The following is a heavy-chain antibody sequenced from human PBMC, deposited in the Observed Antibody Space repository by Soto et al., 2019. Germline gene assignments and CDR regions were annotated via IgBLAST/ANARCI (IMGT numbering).Heavy chain of an antibody. Sequence: QVQLQESGPGLVKPSETLSLPCAVPGASCGTYYWCWIRQPPGKGLEWIGYIFYSGHHKYNPSLKGRLTTSVDPSKIQLSLRLTSVTAADTAVYYCAREGGCYRFDYWGQGTLVTVSS. CDR3: AREGGCYRFDY. CDR1: GASCGTYY. V-gene: IGHV4-59*01. CDR2: IFYSGHH. J-gene: IGHJ4*02. D-gene: IGHD1-26*01.